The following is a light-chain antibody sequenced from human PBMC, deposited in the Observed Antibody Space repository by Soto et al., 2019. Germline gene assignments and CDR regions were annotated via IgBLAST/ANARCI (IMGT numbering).Light chain of an antibody. J-gene: IGKJ5*01. CDR2: DAS. CDR1: QSVSSY. V-gene: IGKV3-11*01. Sequence: EIVLTQSPATLSLSPGERSTLSCMASQSVSSYLAWYQQKPGQAPRLLIYDASNRATGVPARFSGSGSGTDFTLTISSLEPEDFALYYCQQRNNWPPITFGQGTRLEIK. CDR3: QQRNNWPPIT.